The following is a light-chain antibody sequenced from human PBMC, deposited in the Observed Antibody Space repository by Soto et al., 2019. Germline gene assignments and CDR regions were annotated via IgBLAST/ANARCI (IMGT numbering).Light chain of an antibody. CDR3: LQYNSHSWT. CDR2: KAS. V-gene: IGKV1-5*03. J-gene: IGKJ1*01. CDR1: QSINSW. Sequence: DIQMTQSPSTLSASVGDRVTITCRASQSINSWLAWYQHKPGEAPKLLIYKASSLESGVPSRFSGSGSGTEFTLTISTLQPEDFASYYCLQYNSHSWTFGQGTKVEMK.